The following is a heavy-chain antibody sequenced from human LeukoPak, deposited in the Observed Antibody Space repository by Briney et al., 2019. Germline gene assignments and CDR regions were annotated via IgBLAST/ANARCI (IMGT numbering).Heavy chain of an antibody. J-gene: IGHJ4*02. CDR1: GFTFSSYA. CDR3: ASLTTVISYFDY. V-gene: IGHV3-23*01. CDR2: ISGSGGST. D-gene: IGHD4-17*01. Sequence: PGGSLRLSCAASGFTFSSYAMSWVRHAPGKGLECVSAISGSGGSTYYADSVKGRFTISRDNSKNTLYLQMNSLRAEDTAVYYCASLTTVISYFDYWGQGTLVTVSS.